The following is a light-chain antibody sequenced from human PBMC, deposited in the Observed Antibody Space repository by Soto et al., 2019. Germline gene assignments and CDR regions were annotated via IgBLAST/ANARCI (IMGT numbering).Light chain of an antibody. V-gene: IGKV3-20*01. CDR3: QQYGSWT. J-gene: IGKJ1*01. Sequence: EIVLTQSPGTLSVSPGERATLSCRASQTIRSKYLAWYQQKPGQAPSLLIYGTSSRATGIPDRFSGSGSGTDFTLNISRLEPEDSAIYYCQQYGSWTFGQGTKVEIK. CDR1: QTIRSKY. CDR2: GTS.